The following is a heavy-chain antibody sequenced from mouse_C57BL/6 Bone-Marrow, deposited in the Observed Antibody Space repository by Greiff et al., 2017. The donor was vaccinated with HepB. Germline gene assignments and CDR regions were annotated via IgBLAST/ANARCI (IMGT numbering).Heavy chain of an antibody. V-gene: IGHV14-4*01. D-gene: IGHD1-1*01. Sequence: LVESGAELVRPGASVKLSCTASGFNIKDDYMHWVKQRPEQGLEWIGWIDPENGDTEYASKFQGKATITADTSSNTAYLQLSSLTSEDTAVYYCTTSYGSSYWYFDVWGTGTTVTVSS. J-gene: IGHJ1*03. CDR1: GFNIKDDY. CDR2: IDPENGDT. CDR3: TTSYGSSYWYFDV.